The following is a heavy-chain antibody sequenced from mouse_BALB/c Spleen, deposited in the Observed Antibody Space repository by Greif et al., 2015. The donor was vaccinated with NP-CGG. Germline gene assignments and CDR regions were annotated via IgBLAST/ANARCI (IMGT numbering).Heavy chain of an antibody. CDR3: ARDGNYWYFDV. J-gene: IGHJ1*01. Sequence: EVKLVESGGGLVKPGGSLKLSCAASGYTLSDYYMYWVRQTPEKRLEWVATISDGGSYTYYPDSVKGRFTISRDNAKNNLYLQMSSLKSEDTAMYYCARDGNYWYFDVWGAGTTVTVSS. CDR1: GYTLSDYY. V-gene: IGHV5-4*02. D-gene: IGHD2-1*01. CDR2: ISDGGSYT.